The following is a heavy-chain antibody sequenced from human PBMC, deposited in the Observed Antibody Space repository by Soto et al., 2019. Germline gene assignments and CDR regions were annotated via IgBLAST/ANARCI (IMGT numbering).Heavy chain of an antibody. CDR2: IIPIFGTA. V-gene: IGHV1-69*13. CDR1: GGTFSSYA. Sequence: SVKVSCKASGGTFSSYAISWVRQAPGQGLEWMGGIIPIFGTANYAQKFQGRVTITADESTSTAYMELSSLRSEDTAVYYCVRVPVEKPDYYYGMDVWGQGTTVTVSS. J-gene: IGHJ6*02. CDR3: VRVPVEKPDYYYGMDV.